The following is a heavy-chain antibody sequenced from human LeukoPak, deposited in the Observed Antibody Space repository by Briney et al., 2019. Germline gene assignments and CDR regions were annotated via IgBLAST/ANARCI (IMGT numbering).Heavy chain of an antibody. V-gene: IGHV3-30*02. D-gene: IGHD3-22*01. CDR2: IRYDGSNK. CDR1: GFTFSSYG. J-gene: IGHJ3*02. Sequence: GGSLRLSCAASGFTFSSYGMHWVRQAPGKGLEWVALIRYDGSNKYYADSVKGRFTISRDNSKNTLYLQMNSLRAEDTAVYYCAKDLTYYYDSSGDDAFDIWGQGTMVTVPS. CDR3: AKDLTYYYDSSGDDAFDI.